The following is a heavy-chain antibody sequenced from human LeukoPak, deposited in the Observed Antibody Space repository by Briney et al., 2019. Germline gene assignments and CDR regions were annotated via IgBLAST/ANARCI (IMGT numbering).Heavy chain of an antibody. CDR2: IRSKAYGGTT. Sequence: GGSLRLSCTASGFTFGDYAMSWVRQAPGKGLEWVGFIRSKAYGGTTEYAASVKGRFNISRDDSKSIAYLQMNSLKTEDTAVYYCTRGAVRYDSSGYAPLDYWGQGTLVTVSS. J-gene: IGHJ4*02. V-gene: IGHV3-49*04. CDR1: GFTFGDYA. D-gene: IGHD3-22*01. CDR3: TRGAVRYDSSGYAPLDY.